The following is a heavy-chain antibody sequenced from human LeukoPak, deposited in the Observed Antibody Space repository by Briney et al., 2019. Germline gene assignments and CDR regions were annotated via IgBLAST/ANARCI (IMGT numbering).Heavy chain of an antibody. J-gene: IGHJ4*02. Sequence: PGRSLRLSCAPSGFTFSSYWMHWVRQAPGKGLVWVSRINSDGSSTNYADSVKGRFTISRDNAKKTLYLQVNILRAEDTAVYYCARLTLRGVIQWGQGTLVTVSS. D-gene: IGHD3-10*01. V-gene: IGHV3-74*01. CDR3: ARLTLRGVIQ. CDR1: GFTFSSYW. CDR2: INSDGSST.